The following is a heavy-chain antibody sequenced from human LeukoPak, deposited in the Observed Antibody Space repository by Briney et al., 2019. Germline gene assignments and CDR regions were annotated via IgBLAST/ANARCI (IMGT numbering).Heavy chain of an antibody. CDR3: ARGMVRGVPGPYFDY. D-gene: IGHD3-10*01. J-gene: IGHJ4*02. CDR1: GGTFSSYA. CDR2: IIPIFGTA. Sequence: VASVKVSCEAPGGTFSSYAISWVRQAPGQGLEWMGGIIPIFGTANYAQKFQGRVTITTDESTSTAYMELSSLRSEDTAVYYCARGMVRGVPGPYFDYWGQGTLVTVSS. V-gene: IGHV1-69*05.